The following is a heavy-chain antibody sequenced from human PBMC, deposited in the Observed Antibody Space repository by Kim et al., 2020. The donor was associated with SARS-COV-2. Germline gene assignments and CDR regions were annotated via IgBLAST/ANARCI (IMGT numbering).Heavy chain of an antibody. V-gene: IGHV3-64*01. CDR2: ISSNGGST. D-gene: IGHD6-19*01. J-gene: IGHJ4*02. CDR1: GFTFSSYA. Sequence: GGSLRLSCAASGFTFSSYAMHWVRQAPGKELEYVSAISSNGGSTYYANSVKGRFTISRDNSKNTLYLQMGSLRAEDMAVYYCARDHSSSGWYYFDYWGQGTLVTVSS. CDR3: ARDHSSSGWYYFDY.